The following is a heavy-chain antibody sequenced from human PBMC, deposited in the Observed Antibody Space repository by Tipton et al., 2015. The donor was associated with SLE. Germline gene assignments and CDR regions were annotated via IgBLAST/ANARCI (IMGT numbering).Heavy chain of an antibody. CDR1: GFTFSSYW. Sequence: SLRLSCAASGFTFSSYWMSWVRQAPGKGLDWVANIKQDGSGKYYVDSVKGRFTISRDNAKNSLYLQMNSLRAEETAVYYCARVEGSSYSDYWGQGTLVTVSS. J-gene: IGHJ4*02. CDR2: IKQDGSGK. CDR3: ARVEGSSYSDY. V-gene: IGHV3-7*03.